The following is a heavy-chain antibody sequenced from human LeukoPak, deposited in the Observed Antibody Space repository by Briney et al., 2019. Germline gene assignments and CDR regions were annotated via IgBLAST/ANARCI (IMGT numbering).Heavy chain of an antibody. Sequence: GGSLRLSCAASGFSFSTYNMNWVRQAPGQRLEWVSSITSGSSYIYYADSVEGRFTISRDNSNNTLFLHLNSLRGEDTAVYYCTRNSGWYGLSWGQGTLVTVSS. J-gene: IGHJ1*01. CDR2: ITSGSSYI. V-gene: IGHV3-21*04. D-gene: IGHD6-19*01. CDR3: TRNSGWYGLS. CDR1: GFSFSTYN.